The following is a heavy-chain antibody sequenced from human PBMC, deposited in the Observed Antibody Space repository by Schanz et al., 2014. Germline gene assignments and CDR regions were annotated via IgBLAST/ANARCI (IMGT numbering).Heavy chain of an antibody. Sequence: EVQLVESGGGLVQPGGSLRLSCAASGFTFSSYSMNWVRQAPGKGLEWVSYISGSSRTIYYADSMKGRFTVSRDNAENALYLQMNSLRAEDTAVYHCVSSGSYSSYAFWGQGTLVTVSS. D-gene: IGHD3-10*01. CDR3: VSSGSYSSYAF. J-gene: IGHJ4*02. CDR1: GFTFSSYS. V-gene: IGHV3-48*01. CDR2: ISGSSRTI.